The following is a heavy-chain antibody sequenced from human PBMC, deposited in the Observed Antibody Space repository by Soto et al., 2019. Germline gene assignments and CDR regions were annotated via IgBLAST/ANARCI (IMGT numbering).Heavy chain of an antibody. CDR1: GGSFSGYY. CDR3: ARWFSRSWFDY. CDR2: INHSGST. Sequence: QVQLQQWGAGLLKPSETLSLTCAVYGGSFSGYYWSWIRQTPGKWLEWIGEINHSGSTNYNPSLKSLDIVTVNTSKSQFSLKMSSVTAADTAVYYGARWFSRSWFDYWGQGTLVTVYS. J-gene: IGHJ4*02. D-gene: IGHD6-13*01. V-gene: IGHV4-34*01.